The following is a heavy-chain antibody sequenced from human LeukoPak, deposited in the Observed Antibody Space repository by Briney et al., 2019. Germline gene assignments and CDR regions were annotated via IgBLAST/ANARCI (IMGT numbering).Heavy chain of an antibody. CDR1: GGSFSGYY. V-gene: IGHV4-34*01. CDR2: INHSGST. CDR3: AKLGYGSGSH. Sequence: SEPLSLTCAVYGGSFSGYYWSWIRQPPGKGLEWIGEINHSGSTNYNPSLKSRVTISVDTSKNQFSLKLSSVTAADTAVYYCAKLGYGSGSHWGQGTLVTVSS. J-gene: IGHJ4*02. D-gene: IGHD3-10*01.